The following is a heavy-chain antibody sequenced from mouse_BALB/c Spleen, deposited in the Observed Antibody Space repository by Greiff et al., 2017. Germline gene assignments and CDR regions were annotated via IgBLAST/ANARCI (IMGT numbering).Heavy chain of an antibody. Sequence: EVKVVESGGGLVQPGGSLKLSCAASGFDFSRYWMSWVRQAPGKGLEWIGEINPDSSTINYTPSLKDKFIISRDNAKNTLYLQMSKVRSEDTALYYCARRLIYYDYDVPGYYAMDYWGQGTSVTVSS. D-gene: IGHD2-4*01. CDR3: ARRLIYYDYDVPGYYAMDY. CDR2: INPDSSTI. CDR1: GFDFSRYW. V-gene: IGHV4-1*02. J-gene: IGHJ4*01.